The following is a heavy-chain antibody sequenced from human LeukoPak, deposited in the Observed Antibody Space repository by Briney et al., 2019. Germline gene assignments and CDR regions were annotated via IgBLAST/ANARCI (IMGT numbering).Heavy chain of an antibody. J-gene: IGHJ6*03. CDR1: GGSFSGYY. Sequence: ASETLSLTCAVYGGSFSGYYWSWIRQPPGKGLEWIGEINHSGSTNYNPSLKSRVTISVDTSKNQFSLKLSSVTAADTALYYCARDQRGGYNYYISFYYYINVWGKGTTVTVSS. CDR3: ARDQRGGYNYYISFYYYINV. CDR2: INHSGST. V-gene: IGHV4-34*01. D-gene: IGHD5-24*01.